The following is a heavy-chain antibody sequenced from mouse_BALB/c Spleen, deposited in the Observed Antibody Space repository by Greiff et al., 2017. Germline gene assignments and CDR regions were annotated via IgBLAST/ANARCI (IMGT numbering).Heavy chain of an antibody. CDR1: GYSITSGYY. D-gene: IGHD1-2*01. Sequence: EVQLQESGPGLVKPSQSLSLTCSVTGYSITSGYYWNWIRQFPGNKLEWMGYISYDGSNNYNPSLKNRISITRDTSKNQFFLKLNSVTTEDTATYYCARDDTTATAWFAYWGQGTLVTVSA. J-gene: IGHJ3*01. CDR2: ISYDGSN. CDR3: ARDDTTATAWFAY. V-gene: IGHV3-6*02.